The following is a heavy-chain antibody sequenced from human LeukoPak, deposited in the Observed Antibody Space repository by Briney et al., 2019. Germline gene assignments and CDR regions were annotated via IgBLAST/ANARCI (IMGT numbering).Heavy chain of an antibody. D-gene: IGHD4-17*01. V-gene: IGHV4-39*07. CDR3: VRDAFGYGYYYYMDV. J-gene: IGHJ6*03. CDR1: GGSISSSSYY. Sequence: PSETLSLTCTVSGGSISSSSYYWGWIRQTPGKGLEWIGSIYYFGSINYYNPSLKSRVSMSLDTSKNQFSLKLSSVTAADTAVYYCVRDAFGYGYYYYMDVWGKGTRVTVSS. CDR2: IYYFGSIN.